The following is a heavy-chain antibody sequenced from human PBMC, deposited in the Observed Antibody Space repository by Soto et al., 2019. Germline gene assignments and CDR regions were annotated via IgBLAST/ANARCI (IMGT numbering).Heavy chain of an antibody. CDR2: INAGNGNT. D-gene: IGHD1-26*01. CDR3: ARDRAGAQYGLDV. J-gene: IGHJ6*02. V-gene: IGHV1-3*01. Sequence: ASVKVSCKASGYTFTSYAMHWVRQAPGQRLEWMGWINAGNGNTNYAQKFQGWVTMTRDTSISTAYMELSRLRSDDTAVYYCARDRAGAQYGLDVWGQGTTVTVSS. CDR1: GYTFTSYA.